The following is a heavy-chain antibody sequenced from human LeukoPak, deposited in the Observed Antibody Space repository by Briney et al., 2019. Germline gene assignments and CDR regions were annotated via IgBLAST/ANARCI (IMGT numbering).Heavy chain of an antibody. CDR3: AVLAARPTPFDY. CDR1: GYTLTELS. Sequence: ASVKVSCKVSGYTLTELSMHWVRQAPGKGLEWMGGFDPEDGETIYAQKFQGRVTMTEDTSTDTAYMELSSLRSEDTAVYYCAVLAARPTPFDYWGQGTLVTVSS. D-gene: IGHD6-6*01. J-gene: IGHJ4*02. CDR2: FDPEDGET. V-gene: IGHV1-24*01.